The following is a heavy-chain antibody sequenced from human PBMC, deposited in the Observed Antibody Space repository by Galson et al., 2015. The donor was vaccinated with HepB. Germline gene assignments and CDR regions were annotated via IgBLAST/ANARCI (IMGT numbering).Heavy chain of an antibody. CDR3: ARGDILTGSLFDY. CDR1: GFTFSSYG. CDR2: IKQDGSEK. Sequence: SLRLSCAASGFTFSSYGMHWVRQAPGKGLEWVANIKQDGSEKYYVDSVKGRFTISRDNAKNSLYLQMNSLRAEDTAVYYCARGDILTGSLFDYWGQGTLVTVSS. J-gene: IGHJ4*02. V-gene: IGHV3-7*03. D-gene: IGHD3-9*01.